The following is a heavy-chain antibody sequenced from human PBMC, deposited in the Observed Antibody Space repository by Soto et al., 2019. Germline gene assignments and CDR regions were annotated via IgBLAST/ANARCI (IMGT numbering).Heavy chain of an antibody. CDR1: GFTFSRYW. Sequence: EVQLVESGGGSVQPGGSLRLSCAASGFTFSRYWMHWVRQAPGKGLVCVSRISSDGSSTTYADSVKGRFTISRDNAKNTLYRQMNSLRVEERGVYYCVRGEMGTVWRFGYWGEGTLATVSS. V-gene: IGHV3-74*01. CDR3: VRGEMGTVWRFGY. CDR2: ISSDGSST. J-gene: IGHJ4*02. D-gene: IGHD5-18*01.